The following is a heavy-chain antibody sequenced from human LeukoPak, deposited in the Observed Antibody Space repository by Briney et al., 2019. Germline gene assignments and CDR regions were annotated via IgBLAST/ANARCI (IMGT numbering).Heavy chain of an antibody. V-gene: IGHV3-48*03. D-gene: IGHD2-15*01. CDR3: ARLDIDAIDI. Sequence: PGGSLRLSCAASGFTFSSYEMNWVRQAPGKGLEWVSYISSSGSTIYYADSVKGRLTISRDNAKNSLYLQMNSLRAEDTAVYYCARLDIDAIDIWGQGTMVTVSS. CDR1: GFTFSSYE. J-gene: IGHJ3*02. CDR2: ISSSGSTI.